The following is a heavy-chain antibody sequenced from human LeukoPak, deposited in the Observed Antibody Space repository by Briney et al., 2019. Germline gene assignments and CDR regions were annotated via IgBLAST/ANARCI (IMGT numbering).Heavy chain of an antibody. J-gene: IGHJ4*02. CDR1: GFTFRSYA. CDR2: ITADGSST. D-gene: IGHD1-26*01. CDR3: AREGVVGATANHYDY. Sequence: GGSLRLSCAVSGFTFRSYAMKWVRQAPGKGLEWVSAITADGSSTHYTISVKGRFIISRDTPKNTLYLQMNSLRAEDTGVYYCAREGVVGATANHYDYWGQGSLVTVSS. V-gene: IGHV3-23*01.